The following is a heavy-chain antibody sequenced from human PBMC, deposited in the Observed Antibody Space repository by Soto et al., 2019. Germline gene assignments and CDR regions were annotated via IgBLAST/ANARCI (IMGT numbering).Heavy chain of an antibody. CDR1: GYSISAGGYY. D-gene: IGHD6-19*01. CDR3: ARMYSSGSGWFHP. V-gene: IGHV4-31*03. CDR2: FYSSGSI. Sequence: LQESGPGLVKPSQTLSLTCFVSGYSISAGGYYWSWIRHHPGKGLEWIGSFYSSGSIIYNPSLRSRVSISGETSSNQFAMSLTSVTAADTARYYCARMYSSGSGWFHPWGQGTLVTVSS. J-gene: IGHJ5*02.